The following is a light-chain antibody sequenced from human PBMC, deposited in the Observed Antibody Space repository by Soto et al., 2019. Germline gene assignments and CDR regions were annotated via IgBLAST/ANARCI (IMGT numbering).Light chain of an antibody. CDR2: DVS. CDR3: SSYTSSNTVV. CDR1: SSDVSSYKY. V-gene: IGLV2-14*01. Sequence: QSALTQPASVSGSPGKSITISCTGTSSDVSSYKYVSWYQQHPGKAPKLMIYDVSNRPSGVSNRFSGSQSGNTASLTISGLQAEDEAEYFCSSYTSSNTVVFGGGTKVTVL. J-gene: IGLJ2*01.